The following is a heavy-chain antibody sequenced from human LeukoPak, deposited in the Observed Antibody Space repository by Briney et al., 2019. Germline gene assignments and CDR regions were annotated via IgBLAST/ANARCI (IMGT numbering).Heavy chain of an antibody. D-gene: IGHD6-19*01. Sequence: SETLSLTCTVSGGSISSYYWSWIRQPPGKGLEWIGYIYYSGSTNYNPSLKSRVTISVDKSKNQFSLKLSSVTAADTAVYYCARDGRGWSVDYWGQGTLVTVSS. CDR2: IYYSGST. CDR1: GGSISSYY. J-gene: IGHJ4*02. V-gene: IGHV4-59*12. CDR3: ARDGRGWSVDY.